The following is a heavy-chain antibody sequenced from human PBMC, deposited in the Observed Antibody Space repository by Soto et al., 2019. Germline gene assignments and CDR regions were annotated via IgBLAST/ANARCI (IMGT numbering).Heavy chain of an antibody. J-gene: IGHJ5*02. CDR3: VRPGLKRGSSWFDP. CDR2: INSFSETA. Sequence: QVQLVQSGAEVKKPGSSVKVSCKASGVTFSSYGVTWVRQAPGQGLEWVGGINSFSETANYAQRFQGRVTITADESTSTAYMELISPRSDDTAVYYCVRPGLKRGSSWFDPCGQGTLVIGSS. V-gene: IGHV1-69*01. D-gene: IGHD3-16*01. CDR1: GVTFSSYG.